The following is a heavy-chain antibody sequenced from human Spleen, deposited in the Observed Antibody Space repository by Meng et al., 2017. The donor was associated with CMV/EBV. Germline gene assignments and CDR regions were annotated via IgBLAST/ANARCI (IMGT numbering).Heavy chain of an antibody. D-gene: IGHD2-2*01. V-gene: IGHV3-30-3*01. CDR1: GFIFSNYA. CDR3: ARDLSMSRFVKAPTAIAY. Sequence: GGSLRLSCAASGFIFSNYAMHWVRQAPGKGLEWVAVISYDGSNEYYADSVKGRFTISRDNSKNTLYLQMNSLRACDTAVYYCARDLSMSRFVKAPTAIAYWGQGTLVTVSS. J-gene: IGHJ4*02. CDR2: ISYDGSNE.